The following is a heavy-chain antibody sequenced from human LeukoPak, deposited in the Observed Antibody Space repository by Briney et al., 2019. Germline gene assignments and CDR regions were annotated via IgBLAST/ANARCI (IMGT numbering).Heavy chain of an antibody. CDR3: ARLLGGTTNGYFDY. CDR2: IYYTGST. Sequence: PSGTLSLTCTVSGGSITSSSYYWGWIRQPPGKGLEWIGSIYYTGSTYYNPSLKGRVTTAVDTSKNQFSLELSSVTAADTAVYYCARLLGGTTNGYFDYWGQGTLLTVSS. J-gene: IGHJ4*02. V-gene: IGHV4-39*01. CDR1: GGSITSSSYY. D-gene: IGHD1-1*01.